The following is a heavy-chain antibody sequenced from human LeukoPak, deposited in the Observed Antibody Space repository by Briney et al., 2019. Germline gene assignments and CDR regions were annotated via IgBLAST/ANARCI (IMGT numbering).Heavy chain of an antibody. D-gene: IGHD3-3*01. V-gene: IGHV4-39*07. Sequence: SETLSLTCTVSGGSISTSNYYWGWIRQPPGKGLEWIGNIFYSGSTYYSPSLRSRVTISLDTSRNQFSLKLSSVTAADTAVYYCARRYDFWRTAADAFDIWGQGTMVTVSS. J-gene: IGHJ3*02. CDR1: GGSISTSNYY. CDR2: IFYSGST. CDR3: ARRYDFWRTAADAFDI.